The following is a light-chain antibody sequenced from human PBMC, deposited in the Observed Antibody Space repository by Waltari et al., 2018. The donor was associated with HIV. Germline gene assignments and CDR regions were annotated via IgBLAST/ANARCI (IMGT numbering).Light chain of an antibody. V-gene: IGKV3-15*01. CDR2: GAS. Sequence: EIVMTQSPATLSVSPGDSATLPCRASQSVSSNLAWYQQKPGQAPRLLIYGASTRATGIPARFSGSGSGTEFTLTISSLQSEDFAVYYCQQYNNWPPLTFGGGTKVEIK. J-gene: IGKJ4*01. CDR3: QQYNNWPPLT. CDR1: QSVSSN.